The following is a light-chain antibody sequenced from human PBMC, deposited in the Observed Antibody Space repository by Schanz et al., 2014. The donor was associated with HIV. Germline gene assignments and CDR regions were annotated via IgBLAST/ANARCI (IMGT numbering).Light chain of an antibody. CDR3: QQYNNWPKT. CDR2: DAS. CDR1: QSVSSF. V-gene: IGKV3D-15*01. Sequence: IVLTQSPGTLSLSPGARATLSCRARQSVSSFLAWYQQKPGQAPRLLIYDASNRAAGIPARFSGSGSGTEFTLTISSLQSEDFAVYYCQQYNNWPKTFGQGTKVEIK. J-gene: IGKJ1*01.